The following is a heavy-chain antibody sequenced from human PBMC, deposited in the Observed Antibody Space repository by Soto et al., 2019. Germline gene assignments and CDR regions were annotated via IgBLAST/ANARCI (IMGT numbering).Heavy chain of an antibody. J-gene: IGHJ5*02. V-gene: IGHV3-21*01. CDR3: ARAHWPYDSSGYQPVSWFDP. Sequence: EVQLVESGGGLVKPGESLRLSCAASGFTFGSYTMTWVRQAPGKGLEWVSCISSSTYIYHADSVKGRFTISRDNAKNSLYLRMNSLRAEDTAVYYCARAHWPYDSSGYQPVSWFDPWGQGTLVTVSS. D-gene: IGHD3-22*01. CDR2: ISSSTYI. CDR1: GFTFGSYT.